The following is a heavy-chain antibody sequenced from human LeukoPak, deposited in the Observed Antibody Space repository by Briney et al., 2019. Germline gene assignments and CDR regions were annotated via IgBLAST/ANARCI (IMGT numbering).Heavy chain of an antibody. CDR2: IHYRGST. CDR3: ARPAAMATGWFDP. CDR1: GVSIRTSTYY. Sequence: SETLSLTCSVSGVSIRTSTYYWGWIRQPPGKGLEWTANIHYRGSTYYNPSLKSRATISLDTPKNQFSLRLSSVSAADTAVYYCARPAAMATGWFDPWGQGTLVTVSS. V-gene: IGHV4-39*01. J-gene: IGHJ5*02. D-gene: IGHD5-18*01.